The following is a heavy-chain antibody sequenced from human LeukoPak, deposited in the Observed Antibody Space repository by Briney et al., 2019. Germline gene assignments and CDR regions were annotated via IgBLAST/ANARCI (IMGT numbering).Heavy chain of an antibody. Sequence: SETLSLTCTVSGGSISSYYWSWIRQPPGKGLEWMGYIYYRGSTNYNPSLKSRVTISVDTSKNQFSLKLSSVTAADTAVYYCARERGYSSSWYPYYWGQGTLVTVSS. D-gene: IGHD6-13*01. V-gene: IGHV4-59*01. J-gene: IGHJ4*02. CDR1: GGSISSYY. CDR2: IYYRGST. CDR3: ARERGYSSSWYPYY.